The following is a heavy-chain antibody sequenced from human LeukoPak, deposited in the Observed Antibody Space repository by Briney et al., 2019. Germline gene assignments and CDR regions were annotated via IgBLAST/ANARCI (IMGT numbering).Heavy chain of an antibody. D-gene: IGHD3-22*01. CDR2: INPNSGGT. J-gene: IGHJ4*02. CDR1: GYTLTGYY. V-gene: IGHV1-2*02. Sequence: GASVKVSCKASGYTLTGYYMHWVRQAPGQGLEWMGWINPNSGGTNYAQKFQGRVTMTRDTSISTAYMELSRLRSDDTAVYYCARGFYDSSGYYYSYYFDYWGQGTLVTVSS. CDR3: ARGFYDSSGYYYSYYFDY.